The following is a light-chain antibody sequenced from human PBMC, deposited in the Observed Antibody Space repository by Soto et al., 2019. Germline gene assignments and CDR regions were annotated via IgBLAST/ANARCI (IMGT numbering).Light chain of an antibody. CDR3: QKGGDGTRFT. CDR1: QSVGAY. Sequence: EIVLTQSPATLSLSPGQRATLSCRASQSVGAYLAWYQQKVGQAPRLLIYDASNRASFIPARFSGSGSGTDFTLTISSLEPEDFAVDYCQKGGDGTRFTGGPGTRVDI. CDR2: DAS. J-gene: IGKJ3*01. V-gene: IGKV3-11*01.